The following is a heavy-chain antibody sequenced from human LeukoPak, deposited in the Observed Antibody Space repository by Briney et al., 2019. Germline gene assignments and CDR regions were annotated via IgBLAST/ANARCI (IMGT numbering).Heavy chain of an antibody. CDR2: IYYSGST. CDR1: GGSISSYY. Sequence: SETLSLTCTVSGGSISSYYWSWIRQPPGKGLEWIGYIYYSGSTNYNPSLKSRVTMSVDTSKNQFSLKLSSVTAADTAVYYCARGPVTTSGNCFDPWGQGTLVTVSS. D-gene: IGHD4-17*01. V-gene: IGHV4-59*08. J-gene: IGHJ5*02. CDR3: ARGPVTTSGNCFDP.